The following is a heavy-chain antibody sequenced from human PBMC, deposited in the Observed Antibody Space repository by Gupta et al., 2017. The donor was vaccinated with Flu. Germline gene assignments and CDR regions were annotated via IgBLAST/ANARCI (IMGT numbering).Heavy chain of an antibody. CDR2: FSRSVYSI. CDR3: SSDQLSLPNHDAFDI. Sequence: EVQLVESGGGLGKPGRSLRLSCAASGFTFSSYSMTWVRQGPGKVLGWVSSFSRSVYSIYYADSVKGLFTIARDNVKNSLYLQMNSLRAENMAEYYCSSDQLSLPNHDAFDIWGQGTMVTVSS. J-gene: IGHJ3*02. CDR1: GFTFSSYS. V-gene: IGHV3-21*01. D-gene: IGHD5/OR15-5a*01.